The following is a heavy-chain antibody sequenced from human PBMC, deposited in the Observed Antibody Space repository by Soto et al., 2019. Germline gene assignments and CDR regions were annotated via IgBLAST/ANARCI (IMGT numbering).Heavy chain of an antibody. J-gene: IGHJ5*02. D-gene: IGHD3-3*01. V-gene: IGHV3-48*01. Sequence: GGSLRLSCAASGFTFSSYSMNWVRQAPGKGLEWVSYISSSSSTIYYADSVKGRFTISRDNAKNSLYLQMNSLRAEDTAVYYCARGSYYDFWSGSEKNNWFDPWGQGTLVTVSS. CDR1: GFTFSSYS. CDR3: ARGSYYDFWSGSEKNNWFDP. CDR2: ISSSSSTI.